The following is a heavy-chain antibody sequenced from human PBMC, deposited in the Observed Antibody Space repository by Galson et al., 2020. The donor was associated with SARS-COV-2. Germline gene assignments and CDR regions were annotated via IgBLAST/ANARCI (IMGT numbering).Heavy chain of an antibody. CDR3: ARERGSTSSYGMDV. CDR1: GYTFTSYG. J-gene: IGHJ6*02. D-gene: IGHD2-2*01. V-gene: IGHV1-18*04. CDR2: ISAYNGNT. Sequence: ASVKVSCKASGYTFTSYGISWVRQAPGQGLEWMGWISAYNGNTNYAQKLQGRVTMTTDTSTSTAYMELRSLRSDDTAVYYCARERGSTSSYGMDVWGQGTTVTVSS.